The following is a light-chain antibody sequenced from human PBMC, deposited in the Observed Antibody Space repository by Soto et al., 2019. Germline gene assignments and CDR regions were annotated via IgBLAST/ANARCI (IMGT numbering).Light chain of an antibody. CDR2: DTS. Sequence: EIGLTQSPATLSLSPGDRATLSYRASQSVSRYLAWYQQKPGQAPRLLIHDTSTRATGVPDTFSGSGSGTEFTLTISSLEPEDSAMYYCQQRFSWPPTFGGGTHVEIK. CDR3: QQRFSWPPT. V-gene: IGKV3-11*01. J-gene: IGKJ4*01. CDR1: QSVSRY.